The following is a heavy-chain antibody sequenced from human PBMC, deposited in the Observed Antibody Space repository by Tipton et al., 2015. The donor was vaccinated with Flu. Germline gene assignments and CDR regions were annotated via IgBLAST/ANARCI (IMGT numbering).Heavy chain of an antibody. CDR1: GFNLSSYE. Sequence: SLRLSCVASGFNLSSYEMNWVRQAPGKGLEWVSYIDIHSRSMYYADSVRGRFTISRDSAKRSLSLQMNSLRVEDTAVYYCARDPFLGTGDAFDIWGQGTMVTVSS. J-gene: IGHJ3*02. CDR3: ARDPFLGTGDAFDI. D-gene: IGHD1-1*01. CDR2: IDIHSRSM. V-gene: IGHV3-48*03.